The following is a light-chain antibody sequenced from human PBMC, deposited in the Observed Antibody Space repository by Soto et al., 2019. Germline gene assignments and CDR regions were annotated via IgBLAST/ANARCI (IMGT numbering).Light chain of an antibody. Sequence: EIVLTQSPATLSLSPGERATLSCRATHSVRSSLAWYRQQPGQAPRLLIYDASKRATGIPDRFSGSGSGTDFSLTISRLEPEDFAVYYCHQYDNAPQTYGQGTKVDIK. CDR2: DAS. CDR1: HSVRSS. CDR3: HQYDNAPQT. V-gene: IGKV3-11*01. J-gene: IGKJ2*01.